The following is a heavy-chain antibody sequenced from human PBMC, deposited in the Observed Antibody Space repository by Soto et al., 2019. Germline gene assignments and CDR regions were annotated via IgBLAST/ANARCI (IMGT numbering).Heavy chain of an antibody. J-gene: IGHJ4*02. CDR2: INPNSGGT. V-gene: IGHV1-2*04. Sequence: AXVXVSCKASGYTFTGYYMHWVRQAPGQGLEWMRWINPNSGGTNYAQKFQGWVTMTRDTSISTAYMELSSLRSEDTAVYYCAASGYYDSSGYYYGGYWGQGTLVTVSS. CDR3: AASGYYDSSGYYYGGY. D-gene: IGHD3-22*01. CDR1: GYTFTGYY.